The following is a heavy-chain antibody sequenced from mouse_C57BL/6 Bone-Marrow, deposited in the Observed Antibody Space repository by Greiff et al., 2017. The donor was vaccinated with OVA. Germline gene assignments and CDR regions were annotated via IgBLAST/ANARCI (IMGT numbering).Heavy chain of an antibody. Sequence: QVQLKESGAELARPGASVKLSCKASGYTFTSYGISWVKQRTGQGLEWIGEIHPRSGNTYYNEKFKGKATLTADKSSSTAYMELRSLTSEDSAVYFCARHHFDYWGQGTTLTVSS. V-gene: IGHV1-81*01. CDR3: ARHHFDY. J-gene: IGHJ2*01. CDR1: GYTFTSYG. CDR2: IHPRSGNT.